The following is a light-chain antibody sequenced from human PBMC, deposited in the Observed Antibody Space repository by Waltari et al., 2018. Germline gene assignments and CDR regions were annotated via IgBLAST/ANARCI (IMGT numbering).Light chain of an antibody. CDR3: SSYAGSNNFVV. V-gene: IGLV2-8*01. J-gene: IGLJ2*01. CDR2: DVS. Sequence: QSALPQSPSASGSPGQSVPIPSTGIRSDVGDYNHVSWYHQHPGKAPKVMIYDVSKRPSGVPERFSGSKSGNTASLTVSGLQAEDEADYYCSSYAGSNNFVVFGGGTKLTVL. CDR1: RSDVGDYNH.